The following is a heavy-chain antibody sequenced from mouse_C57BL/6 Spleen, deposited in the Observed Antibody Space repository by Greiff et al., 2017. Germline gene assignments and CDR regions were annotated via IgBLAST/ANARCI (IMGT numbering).Heavy chain of an antibody. CDR2: ISSGSSTI. D-gene: IGHD1-1*01. V-gene: IGHV5-17*01. J-gene: IGHJ4*01. CDR1: GFTFSDYG. Sequence: EVKLMESGGGLVKPGGSLKLSCAASGFTFSDYGMHWVRQAPEKGLEWVAYISSGSSTIYYADTVKGRFTISRDNAKNTLFLQMTSLRSEDTAMYYCARGDYYGSSPYAMDYWGQGTSVTVSS. CDR3: ARGDYYGSSPYAMDY.